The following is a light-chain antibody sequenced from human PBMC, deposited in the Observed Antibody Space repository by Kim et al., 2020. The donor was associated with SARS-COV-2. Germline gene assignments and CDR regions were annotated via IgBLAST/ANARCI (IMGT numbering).Light chain of an antibody. J-gene: IGLJ2*01. Sequence: VAWGQTFRIKCQGDSLRSYYATWNQQKPGQAPILVIYGKNNRPSGIPDRFSGSSSGNTASLTITGTQAGDEADYYCTSRDSNDNVVFGGGTQLTVL. CDR3: TSRDSNDNVV. CDR1: SLRSYY. V-gene: IGLV3-19*01. CDR2: GKN.